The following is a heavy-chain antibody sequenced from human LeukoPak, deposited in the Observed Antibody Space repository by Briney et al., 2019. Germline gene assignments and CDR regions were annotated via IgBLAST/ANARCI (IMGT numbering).Heavy chain of an antibody. Sequence: GRSLRLSCAASGFTFSSYAMHWVRQAPGKGLEWVAVISYDGSNKYYADSVKGRFTISRDNSKNTLYLQMNSLRAEDTAVYYCASGDSSSPWYFDYWGQGTLVTVSS. CDR1: GFTFSSYA. CDR2: ISYDGSNK. J-gene: IGHJ4*02. V-gene: IGHV3-30-3*01. CDR3: ASGDSSSPWYFDY. D-gene: IGHD6-13*01.